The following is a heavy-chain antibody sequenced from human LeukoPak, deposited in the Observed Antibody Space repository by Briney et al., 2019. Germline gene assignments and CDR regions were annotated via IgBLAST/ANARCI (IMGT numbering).Heavy chain of an antibody. CDR1: GGSISSSSYY. Sequence: SETLSLTCTVSGGSISSSSYYWSWIRRPPGKGLEWIAYIHASGPTNYNPSLKSRITIPVDTSKNQFSLKLSSVTAADTAVYYCARHDAGIAARPFDNWGQGTLVTVSS. CDR3: ARHDAGIAARPFDN. V-gene: IGHV4-61*05. CDR2: IHASGPT. D-gene: IGHD6-6*01. J-gene: IGHJ4*02.